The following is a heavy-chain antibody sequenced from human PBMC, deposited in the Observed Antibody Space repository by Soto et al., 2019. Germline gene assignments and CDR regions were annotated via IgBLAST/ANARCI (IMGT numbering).Heavy chain of an antibody. V-gene: IGHV3-23*01. CDR1: GFTFSSYA. CDR2: ISGSGGST. Sequence: GGSLRLSCAASGFTFSSYAMSWVRQAPGKGLEGVSAISGSGGSTYYADSVKGRFTISRDNSKNTLYLQMNSLRAEDTAVYYCAKEVEYSSGWDNFDNWGPGTLVIVSS. J-gene: IGHJ4*02. CDR3: AKEVEYSSGWDNFDN. D-gene: IGHD6-19*01.